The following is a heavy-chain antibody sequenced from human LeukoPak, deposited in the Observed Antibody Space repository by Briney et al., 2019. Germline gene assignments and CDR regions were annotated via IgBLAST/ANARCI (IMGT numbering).Heavy chain of an antibody. CDR2: IYYSGGT. D-gene: IGHD2-21*02. CDR3: AGGGYCGGDCYDFDY. CDR1: GGSISSYY. Sequence: PSETLSLTCTVSGGSISSYYWSWIRQPPGKGLEWIGYIYYSGGTNYNPSLKSRVTISVDTSKNQFSLKLSSVTAADTAVYYCAGGGYCGGDCYDFDYWGQGTLVTVSS. J-gene: IGHJ4*02. V-gene: IGHV4-59*01.